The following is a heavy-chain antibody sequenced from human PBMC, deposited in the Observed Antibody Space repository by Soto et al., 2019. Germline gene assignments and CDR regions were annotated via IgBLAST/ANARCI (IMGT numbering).Heavy chain of an antibody. J-gene: IGHJ6*02. CDR1: GYTFSMSG. Sequence: QVQLVQSGAEVKKPGASVKVSCKSSGYTFSMSGISWVRQAPGQGLEWMGWISGYNGNTNHEEKFQDRVTMTTDTTTNTAYMELRSLRSDDTAVYYCAREGPRPYYYYGMDVWGQGTTVTVSS. CDR3: AREGPRPYYYYGMDV. CDR2: ISGYNGNT. V-gene: IGHV1-18*01.